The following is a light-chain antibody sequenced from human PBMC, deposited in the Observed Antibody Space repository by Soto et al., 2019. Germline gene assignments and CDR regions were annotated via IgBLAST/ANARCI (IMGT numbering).Light chain of an antibody. CDR2: DAS. V-gene: IGKV3D-20*01. J-gene: IGKJ1*01. CDR3: QHYGSSPWT. CDR1: QTVGSTY. Sequence: PGARATLSCGASQTVGSTYLAWYQQKPGLAPRLLIYDASSRATGIPDRFSGSGSGTDFTLTISRLEPEDFAVYYCQHYGSSPWTFGQGTKVEIK.